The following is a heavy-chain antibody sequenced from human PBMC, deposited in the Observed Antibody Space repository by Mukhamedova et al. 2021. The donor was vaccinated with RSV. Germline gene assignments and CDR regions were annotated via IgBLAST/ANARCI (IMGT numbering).Heavy chain of an antibody. CDR3: ARISYAENWFDP. D-gene: IGHD1-26*01. Sequence: GWINPNSGDTNYAQKFQGRVTMTRDTSISTAYMELSRLRSDDTAAYYCARISYAENWFDPWGQGTLVTVSS. V-gene: IGHV1-2*02. CDR2: INPNSGDT. J-gene: IGHJ5*02.